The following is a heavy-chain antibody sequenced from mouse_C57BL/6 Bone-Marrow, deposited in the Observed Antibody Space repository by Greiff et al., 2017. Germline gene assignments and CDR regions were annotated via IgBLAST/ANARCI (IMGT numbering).Heavy chain of an antibody. CDR3: ARRHYYGSSLYYAMDY. CDR1: GFNFSDYG. J-gene: IGHJ4*01. CDR2: ISSGSSTI. D-gene: IGHD1-1*01. V-gene: IGHV5-17*01. Sequence: EVQLVESGGGFVKPGGSLKFSCAASGFNFSDYGMHWVRQAPEKGLEWVAYISSGSSTIYYADTVKGRFTISRDNAKNTLFLQMTSLRSEDTAMYYCARRHYYGSSLYYAMDYWGQGTSVTVSS.